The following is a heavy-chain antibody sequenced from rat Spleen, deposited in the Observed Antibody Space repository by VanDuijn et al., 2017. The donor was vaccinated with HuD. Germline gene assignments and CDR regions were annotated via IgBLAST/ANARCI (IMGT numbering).Heavy chain of an antibody. CDR1: GFNFNEHW. CDR2: INKDSSII. Sequence: EVKLVESGGGLVQPGRSLKLSCAASGFNFNEHWMGWVRQAPGKGLEWIAEINKDSSIIKYTPSAKDKFIISRDNAQSTLYLHMTKLGSEDTGIYYGVREEGGVRDWGQGVMVTVSP. CDR3: VREEGGVRD. D-gene: IGHD1-11*01. J-gene: IGHJ2*01. V-gene: IGHV4-2*01.